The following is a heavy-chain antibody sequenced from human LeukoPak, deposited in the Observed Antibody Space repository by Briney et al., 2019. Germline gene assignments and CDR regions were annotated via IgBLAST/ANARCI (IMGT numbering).Heavy chain of an antibody. CDR1: GFTFSSYW. CDR3: ARDQRQWLENYYYGMDV. D-gene: IGHD6-19*01. J-gene: IGHJ6*02. V-gene: IGHV3-74*01. Sequence: AGGSLRLSCAASGFTFSSYWMHWVRQAPGKGLVWVSRINSDGSSTSYADSVKGRFTISRDNAQNTLSLQMTSLRAEDTAVYYCARDQRQWLENYYYGMDVWGQGTTVTVSS. CDR2: INSDGSST.